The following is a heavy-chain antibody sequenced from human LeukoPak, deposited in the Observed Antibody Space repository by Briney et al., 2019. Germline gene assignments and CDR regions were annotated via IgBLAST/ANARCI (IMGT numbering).Heavy chain of an antibody. Sequence: SETLSLTCTVSGGSISSGGYYWSWIRQPPGKGLEWIGYIYHSGSTYYNPSLKSRVTISVDRSKNQFSLKLSSVTAADTAVYYCARAGPAAPRPGAFDIWGQGTMVTVSS. D-gene: IGHD2-2*01. CDR1: GGSISSGGYY. J-gene: IGHJ3*02. CDR2: IYHSGST. V-gene: IGHV4-30-2*01. CDR3: ARAGPAAPRPGAFDI.